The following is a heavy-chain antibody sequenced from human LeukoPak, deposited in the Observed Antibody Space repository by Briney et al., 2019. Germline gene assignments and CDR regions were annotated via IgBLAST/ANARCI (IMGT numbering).Heavy chain of an antibody. D-gene: IGHD2-21*01. CDR2: IIPIFGTA. V-gene: IGHV1-69*01. CDR1: GGTFSSFA. Sequence: SVKVSCKASGGTFSSFAISWVRQAPGQGLEWMGGIIPIFGTANYAQKFQGRVTITADESTSTAYMELSSLRSEDTAVYYCARACGGDCSLGFDYWGQGILVTVSS. J-gene: IGHJ4*02. CDR3: ARACGGDCSLGFDY.